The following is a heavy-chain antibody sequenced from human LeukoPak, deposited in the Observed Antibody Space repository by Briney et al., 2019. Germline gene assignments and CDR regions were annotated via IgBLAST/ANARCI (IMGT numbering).Heavy chain of an antibody. CDR2: IYYSGST. J-gene: IGHJ6*03. V-gene: IGHV4-59*12. CDR3: ARGESGAVAGTGYYYYYMDV. D-gene: IGHD6-19*01. CDR1: GGSISSYY. Sequence: PSQTLSLTCTVSGGSISSYYWSWIRQPPGKGLEWIGYIYYSGSTNYNPSLKSRVTMSVDTSKKQFSLKLSSVTAADTAVYYCARGESGAVAGTGYYYYYMDVWGKGTTVTVSS.